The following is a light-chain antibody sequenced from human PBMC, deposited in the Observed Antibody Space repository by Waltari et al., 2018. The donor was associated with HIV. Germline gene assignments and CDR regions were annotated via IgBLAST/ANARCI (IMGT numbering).Light chain of an antibody. CDR3: QQYDSSPYS. J-gene: IGKJ2*03. CDR1: QSASSSN. CDR2: GAS. Sequence: IVLTQSPGTLSLSPGARDTPSCRANQSASSSNLVWYQQKLGQAPRLLIYGASNRATAISNRFSGSGSGTDFTLTISRLESEDFAVYYCQQYDSSPYSFGQGNKVEIK. V-gene: IGKV3-20*01.